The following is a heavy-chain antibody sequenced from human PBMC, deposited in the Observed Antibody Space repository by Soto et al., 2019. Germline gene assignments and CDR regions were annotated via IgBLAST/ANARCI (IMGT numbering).Heavy chain of an antibody. J-gene: IGHJ6*02. CDR3: ARDGEAADGKDV. CDR2: IIPIFGTA. V-gene: IGHV1-69*13. D-gene: IGHD6-13*01. CDR1: GGTFSSYA. Sequence: SVKVSCKASGGTFSSYAISWVRQAPGQGLEWMGGIIPIFGTANYAQKFQGRVTITADESTSTAYMELSSLRSEDTAVYYCARDGEAADGKDVWGQGTTVTVSS.